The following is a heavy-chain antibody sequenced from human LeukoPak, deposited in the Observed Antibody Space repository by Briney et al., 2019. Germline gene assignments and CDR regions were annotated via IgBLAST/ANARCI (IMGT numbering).Heavy chain of an antibody. J-gene: IGHJ6*03. CDR3: ARVRDYYYMDV. CDR2: ISAYNGNT. V-gene: IGHV1-18*01. Sequence: ASVKVSCKTSGYTFTTDGISSVRQAPGQGLEWMGWISAYNGNTHYAQKLQGRVTMTTDTSTSTGYMDLRSLRSDDTAVYYCARVRDYYYMDVWGKGTTVTVSS. CDR1: GYTFTTDG.